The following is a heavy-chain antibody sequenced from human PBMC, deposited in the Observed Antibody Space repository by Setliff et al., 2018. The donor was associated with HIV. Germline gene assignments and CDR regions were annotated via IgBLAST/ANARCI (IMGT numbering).Heavy chain of an antibody. CDR2: IDWDDDK. Sequence: SGPTLVNHTQTLTLTCTFSGFSLSTSGMCVSWIRQPPGKALEWLARIDWDDDKYYSTSLKTRLTISKDTSKNQVVLTMTNMDPVDTATYYCAREKNPDYDFWSGSYYYYMDVWGKGTTVTVSS. J-gene: IGHJ6*03. CDR1: GFSLSTSGMC. V-gene: IGHV2-70*11. D-gene: IGHD3-3*01. CDR3: AREKNPDYDFWSGSYYYYMDV.